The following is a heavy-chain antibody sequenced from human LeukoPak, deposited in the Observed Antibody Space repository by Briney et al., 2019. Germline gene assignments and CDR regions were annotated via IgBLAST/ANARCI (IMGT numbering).Heavy chain of an antibody. J-gene: IGHJ4*02. V-gene: IGHV3-30*04. CDR1: GFTFSSYA. D-gene: IGHD3-9*01. CDR3: ARGLYFDWVYFDY. Sequence: GRSLRLSCAASGFTFSSYAMHWVRQAPGKGLEWVAVISYDGSNKYYADSVKGRFTISRDNSKNTLYLQMNSLRAEDTAVHYCARGLYFDWVYFDYWGQGTLVTVSS. CDR2: ISYDGSNK.